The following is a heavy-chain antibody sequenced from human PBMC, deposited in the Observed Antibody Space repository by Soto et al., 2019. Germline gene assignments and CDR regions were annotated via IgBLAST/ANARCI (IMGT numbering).Heavy chain of an antibody. CDR3: ARSDGSGSRAFDY. V-gene: IGHV1-69*02. CDR1: GDTFNSYT. J-gene: IGHJ4*02. D-gene: IGHD3-10*01. CDR2: IIPMLSMS. Sequence: QVQLVQSGAEVKKPGSSVKVSCKASGDTFNSYTINWVRQAPGLGLEWMGRIIPMLSMSNSAQKFQGRVTITADKSTSTAYVELSRLTSKDTAMYYCARSDGSGSRAFDYWGQGVRVTVSS.